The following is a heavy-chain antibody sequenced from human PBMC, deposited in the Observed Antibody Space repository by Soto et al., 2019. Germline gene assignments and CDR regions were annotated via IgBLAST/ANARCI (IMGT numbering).Heavy chain of an antibody. CDR3: ASLGYCTAGSCYSGYYYYYGMDV. Sequence: QVQLQESGPGLAKPSETLSLTCTVSGGSVSSGSDYWSWIRQPPGKGLEWIGYIYYTGSTNYNPSLKSRVTISLDTSKNQFSLKLSSVTAADTAVYYCASLGYCTAGSCYSGYYYYYGMDVWGQGTTVTVSS. D-gene: IGHD2-15*01. CDR1: GGSVSSGSDY. CDR2: IYYTGST. J-gene: IGHJ6*02. V-gene: IGHV4-61*01.